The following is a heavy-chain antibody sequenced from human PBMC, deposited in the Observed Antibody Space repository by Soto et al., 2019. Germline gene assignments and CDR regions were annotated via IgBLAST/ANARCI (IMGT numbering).Heavy chain of an antibody. CDR2: IYESGST. V-gene: IGHV4-30-2*01. D-gene: IGHD4-17*01. J-gene: IGHJ4*02. CDR3: ARAITGDFDPYIEY. Sequence: PSETLSLTCAVSGGSISSGGYSWTWIRQAPGKALEWIGYIYESGSTNYNPSLRSRVTISVDRSKNQFSLNLTSVTGADTAVYYCARAITGDFDPYIEYWGQGTLVTVSS. CDR1: GGSISSGGYS.